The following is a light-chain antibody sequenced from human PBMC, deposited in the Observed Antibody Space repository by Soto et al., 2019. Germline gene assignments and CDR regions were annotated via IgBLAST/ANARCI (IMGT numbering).Light chain of an antibody. J-gene: IGKJ5*01. V-gene: IGKV3-20*01. Sequence: EIVLTQSPGTLSLSPGERATLSCRASQSVSGSYLAWYQLKPGQAPRLLIYAASTRATGIPDWFSGSGSGTDFTLTISRLEPEDFAVYSCQQYDTSVITFGQGTRLEIK. CDR2: AAS. CDR1: QSVSGSY. CDR3: QQYDTSVIT.